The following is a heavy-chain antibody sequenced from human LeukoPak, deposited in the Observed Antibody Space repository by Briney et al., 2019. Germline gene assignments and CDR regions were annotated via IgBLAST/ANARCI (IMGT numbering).Heavy chain of an antibody. D-gene: IGHD6-13*01. V-gene: IGHV1-69*04. CDR3: AGPPSPSSLDAFDI. CDR1: GGTFSSYA. CDR2: IIPIFGIA. J-gene: IGHJ3*02. Sequence: SLKVSCKASGGTFSSYAISWVRQAPGQGLERMGRIIPIFGIANYAQKFQGRVTITADKSTSTAYMELSSLRSEDTAVYYCAGPPSPSSLDAFDIWGQGTMVTVSS.